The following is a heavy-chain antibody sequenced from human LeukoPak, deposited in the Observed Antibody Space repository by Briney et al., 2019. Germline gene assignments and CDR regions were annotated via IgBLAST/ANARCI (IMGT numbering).Heavy chain of an antibody. J-gene: IGHJ4*02. Sequence: PSETLSLTCTVSGYSISSGYYWGWIRQPPGKGLEWIGSIYHSGSTYYNPSLKSRVTISVDTSKNQFSLKLSSVTAADTAVYYCARDRGYTAMADYWGQGTLVTVSS. CDR3: ARDRGYTAMADY. D-gene: IGHD5-18*01. CDR1: GYSISSGYY. CDR2: IYHSGST. V-gene: IGHV4-38-2*02.